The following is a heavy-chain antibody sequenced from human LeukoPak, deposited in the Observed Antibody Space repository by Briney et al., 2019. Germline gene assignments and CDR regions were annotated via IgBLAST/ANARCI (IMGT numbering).Heavy chain of an antibody. CDR2: IYTSGST. J-gene: IGHJ6*03. CDR1: GGSISSGSYY. CDR3: ARGLLYYYMDV. V-gene: IGHV4-61*02. Sequence: SETLSLTCTVSGGSISSGSYYWSWIRQPARKGLEWIGRIYTSGSTNYNPSLKSRVTISVDTSKNQFSLKLSSVTAADTAVYYCARGLLYYYMDVWGKGTTVTVSS.